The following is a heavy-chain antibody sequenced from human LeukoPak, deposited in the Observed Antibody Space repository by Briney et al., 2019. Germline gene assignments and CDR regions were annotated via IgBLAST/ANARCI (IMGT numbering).Heavy chain of an antibody. CDR3: AKAFREFGTSSSYSSFDT. CDR1: GFTFSSFA. CDR2: VSYTRVAT. D-gene: IGHD5-18*01. V-gene: IGHV3-23*01. Sequence: GGSLRLSCAASGFTFSSFALSWVRQAPGKGLEWVSGVSYTRVATYYADSVKGRFTISRDDSQNILYLQMNGLRAEDTAVYFCAKAFREFGTSSSYSSFDTWGQGTMVTVSS. J-gene: IGHJ3*02.